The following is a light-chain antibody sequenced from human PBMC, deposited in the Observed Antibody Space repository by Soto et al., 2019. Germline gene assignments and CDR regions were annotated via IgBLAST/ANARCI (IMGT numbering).Light chain of an antibody. CDR2: EVT. CDR1: SSDVGGYYY. J-gene: IGLJ2*01. Sequence: QSALTQPPSASGSLGQSVTISCTGTSSDVGGYYYVSWHQQHPGKAPKVMIYEVTKRPPGVPDRFSGSKSGNTASLPVSGLQAEDEADYYCSSFAGGRNHVLLGGGTKLPAL. CDR3: SSFAGGRNHVL. V-gene: IGLV2-8*01.